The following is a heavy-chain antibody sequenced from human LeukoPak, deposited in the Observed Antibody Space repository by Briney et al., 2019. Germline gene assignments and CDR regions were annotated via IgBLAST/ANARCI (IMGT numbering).Heavy chain of an antibody. J-gene: IGHJ4*02. CDR2: ISGSGGST. V-gene: IGHV3-23*01. D-gene: IGHD1-20*01. CDR3: AKDRQRITGTTGDY. CDR1: GFTFSSYA. Sequence: SGGSLRLSCAASGFTFSSYAMSWVRQAPGKGLEWVSAISGSGGSTYYADSVKGRFTISRDNSKNTLYLQTNSLRAEDTAVYYCAKDRQRITGTTGDYWGQGTLVTVSS.